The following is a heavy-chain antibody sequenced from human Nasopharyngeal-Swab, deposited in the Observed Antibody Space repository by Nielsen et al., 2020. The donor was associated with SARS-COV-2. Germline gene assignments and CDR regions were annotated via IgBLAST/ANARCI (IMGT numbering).Heavy chain of an antibody. J-gene: IGHJ4*02. D-gene: IGHD6-19*01. V-gene: IGHV3-74*01. CDR3: ARETAVAGDYYCDY. CDR1: GFTLSTYW. CDR2: INRDGRST. Sequence: GESLKISCAASGFTLSTYWMHWVRQAPGKGLVWVSRINRDGRSTSYADSVKGRFTISRENAKNTLYLQMNSLRVEDTAVYYCARETAVAGDYYCDYWGQGTLVAVSS.